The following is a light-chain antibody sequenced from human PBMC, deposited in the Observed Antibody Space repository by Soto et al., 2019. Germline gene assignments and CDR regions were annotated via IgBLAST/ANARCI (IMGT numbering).Light chain of an antibody. Sequence: QSVLTQPPSASGTPGQRVTISCSGSSSNIGSNSVNWYQQLPGTAPKLLIYSNNQRPSGVPDRFSGSKSGTSASLAISGLQSEDEADYYCATWDDSLNGLLFGGGTKAHRP. CDR2: SNN. J-gene: IGLJ2*01. CDR3: ATWDDSLNGLL. CDR1: SSNIGSNS. V-gene: IGLV1-44*01.